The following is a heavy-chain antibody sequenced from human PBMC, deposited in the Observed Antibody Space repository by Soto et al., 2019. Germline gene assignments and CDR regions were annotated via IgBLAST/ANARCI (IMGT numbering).Heavy chain of an antibody. CDR2: VSIGGST. Sequence: LRLSCAASGFTFSSYAMGWVRQGPGKGLEWVAVVSIGGSTHYADSVRGRFTISRDNSKNTLSLQMNSLTAEDTVVYFCAKRRGAGGHFDYWGQGALVTVSS. CDR3: AKRRGAGGHFDY. D-gene: IGHD2-15*01. CDR1: GFTFSSYA. V-gene: IGHV3-23*01. J-gene: IGHJ4*02.